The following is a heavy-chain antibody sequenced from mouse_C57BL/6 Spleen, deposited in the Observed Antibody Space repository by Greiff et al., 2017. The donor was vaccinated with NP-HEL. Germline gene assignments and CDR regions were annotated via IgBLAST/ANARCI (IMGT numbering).Heavy chain of an antibody. CDR3: SGVDGYYGYYAMDY. J-gene: IGHJ4*01. V-gene: IGHV3-6*01. CDR1: GYSITSGYF. Sequence: EVKLMESGPGLVKPSQSLSLTCSVTGYSITSGYFWNWIRQFPGNKLEWMGYISYDGSNNYNPSFKNRISITRDTSKHQVFLKLNSVTTEDTATCYCSGVDGYYGYYAMDYWGQGTSVTVSS. CDR2: ISYDGSN. D-gene: IGHD2-3*01.